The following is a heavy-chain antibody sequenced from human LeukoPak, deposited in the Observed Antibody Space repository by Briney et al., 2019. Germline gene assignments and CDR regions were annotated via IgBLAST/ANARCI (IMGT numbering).Heavy chain of an antibody. Sequence: GGSLRLSCAASGFTFDDYGMSWVRQAPGKGLEWVSGINWNGGSTGYADSVKGRFTISRDNSKNTLYLQMNSLRAEDTAVYYCAELGITMIGGVWGKGTTVTISS. CDR1: GFTFDDYG. J-gene: IGHJ6*04. V-gene: IGHV3-20*04. D-gene: IGHD3-10*02. CDR3: AELGITMIGGV. CDR2: INWNGGST.